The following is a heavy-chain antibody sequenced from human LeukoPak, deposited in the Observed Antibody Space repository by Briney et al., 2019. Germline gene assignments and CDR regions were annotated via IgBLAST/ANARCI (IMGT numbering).Heavy chain of an antibody. D-gene: IGHD5-18*01. CDR1: GFTVSNNY. Sequence: GGSLRLSCAASGFTVSNNYMSWVRQAPGKGLEWVSVIYSGGRTYGTYYADSVKGRFTISRDNSKNTLYLQMNSLRAEDTAVYYCARALRIQLWQYYFDYWGQGTLVTVSS. V-gene: IGHV3-66*01. J-gene: IGHJ4*02. CDR3: ARALRIQLWQYYFDY. CDR2: IYSGGRTYGT.